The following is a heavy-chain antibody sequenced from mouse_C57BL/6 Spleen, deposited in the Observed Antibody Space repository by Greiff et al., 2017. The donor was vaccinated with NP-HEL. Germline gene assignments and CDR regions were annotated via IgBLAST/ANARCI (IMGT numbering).Heavy chain of an antibody. CDR2: ISSGSSTI. J-gene: IGHJ4*01. V-gene: IGHV5-17*01. D-gene: IGHD2-1*01. CDR3: ARSGNYGYAMDY. Sequence: EVKLQESGGGLVKPGGSLKLSCAASGFTFSDYGMHWVRQAPEKGLEWVAYISSGSSTIYYADTVKGRFTISRDNAKNTLFLQMTSLRSEDTAMYYCARSGNYGYAMDYWGQGTSVTVSS. CDR1: GFTFSDYG.